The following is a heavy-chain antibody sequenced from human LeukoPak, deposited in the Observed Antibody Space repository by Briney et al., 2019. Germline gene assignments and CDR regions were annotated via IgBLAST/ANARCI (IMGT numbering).Heavy chain of an antibody. V-gene: IGHV3-23*01. CDR3: AKRIGSSTTQIDY. D-gene: IGHD2-2*01. J-gene: IGHJ4*02. CDR1: GFTFSSYA. CDR2: ISSSGGST. Sequence: GGSLRLPCAASGFTFSSYAMSWVRQAPGKGLEWISAISSSGGSTYYADSVKGRFTISRDNSKNALYLQMNSLRVEDTAIYYCAKRIGSSTTQIDYWGQGTLVTVSS.